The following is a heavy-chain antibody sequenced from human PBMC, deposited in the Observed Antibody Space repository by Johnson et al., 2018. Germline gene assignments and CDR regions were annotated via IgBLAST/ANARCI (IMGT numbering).Heavy chain of an antibody. CDR2: IRSKAYGGTT. D-gene: IGHD3-3*01. J-gene: IGHJ6*02. V-gene: IGHV3-49*05. CDR3: TRDEFWSGYWIRTRDFQH. Sequence: VQLVQSGGGLVKPGRSLRLSCTASGFTFGDYAMSWFRQAPGKGLEWVGFIRSKAYGGTTEYAASVKGRFTISRDDSKSIAYLQMKSLKTADTAGDYCTRDEFWSGYWIRTRDFQHWGQGTTVTVSS. CDR1: GFTFGDYA.